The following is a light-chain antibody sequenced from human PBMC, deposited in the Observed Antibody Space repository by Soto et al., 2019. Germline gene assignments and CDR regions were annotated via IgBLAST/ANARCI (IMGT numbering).Light chain of an antibody. Sequence: DIVMTQSPDSLAVSLGERATINCKSSQSVLYSSNNKNYLAWYQQQPGQPPKLLIYWASTRESGVPDRFSGSGSGTDFTLTISSLQAEDVAVYYCQHYYSTPFTFGPGTKVDIK. CDR3: QHYYSTPFT. J-gene: IGKJ3*01. CDR1: QSVLYSSNNKNY. V-gene: IGKV4-1*01. CDR2: WAS.